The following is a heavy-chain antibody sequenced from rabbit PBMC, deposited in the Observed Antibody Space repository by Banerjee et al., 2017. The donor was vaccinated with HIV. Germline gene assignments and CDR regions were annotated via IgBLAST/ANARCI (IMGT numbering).Heavy chain of an antibody. CDR2: INAVTGKA. CDR1: GFSFSNKAV. CDR3: VREAGYGGYGDANL. J-gene: IGHJ4*01. D-gene: IGHD6-1*01. V-gene: IGHV1S45*01. Sequence: QEHLVESGGGLVQPEGSLQLSCTASGFSFSNKAVMCWVRQAPGKGLEWIACINAVTGKAVYASWAKGRFTFSKTSSTTVTLQVTSLTAADTATYFCVREAGYGGYGDANLWGPGTLVTVS.